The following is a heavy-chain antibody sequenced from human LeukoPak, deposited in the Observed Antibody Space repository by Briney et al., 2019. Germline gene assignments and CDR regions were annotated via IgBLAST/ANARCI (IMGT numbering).Heavy chain of an antibody. J-gene: IGHJ3*02. Sequence: GGSLRLSCAASGFTFSSYEMNWVRQAPGKGLEWVSYISSSGSTIYYADSVKGRFAISRDNAKNSLYLQMNSLRAEDTALYYCARVAAAGTLDAFDIWGQGTMVTVSS. CDR2: ISSSGSTI. D-gene: IGHD6-13*01. CDR3: ARVAAAGTLDAFDI. V-gene: IGHV3-48*03. CDR1: GFTFSSYE.